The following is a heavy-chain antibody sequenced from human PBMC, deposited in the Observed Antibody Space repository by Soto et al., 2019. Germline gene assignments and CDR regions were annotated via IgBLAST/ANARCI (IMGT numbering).Heavy chain of an antibody. V-gene: IGHV4-34*01. D-gene: IGHD3-16*02. CDR1: GGSFSDYI. Sequence: SETLSLTCDVYGGSFSDYIWTWIRQTPGKGLQWIGQINHSGSANYNPSLKSRVTITTAYMELSSLTSEDTAVYYCARGLAEYDSVWERYRYTGIDSWGLGTLVTVSS. CDR2: INHSGSA. J-gene: IGHJ4*02. CDR3: ARGLAEYDSVWERYRYTGIDS.